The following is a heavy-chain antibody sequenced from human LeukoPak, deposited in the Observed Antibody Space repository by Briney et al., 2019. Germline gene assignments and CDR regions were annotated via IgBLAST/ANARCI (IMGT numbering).Heavy chain of an antibody. CDR3: ARSGAFPYSFDY. CDR1: GDSIRSGDYY. V-gene: IGHV4-31*03. D-gene: IGHD4/OR15-4a*01. Sequence: SQTLSLTCSVSGDSIRSGDYYWNWIRQHPGKGLEWIGNIYYTGSTSYNPSLKSRVTILLDTSKNQFSLRLRSVTAADTAVYYCARSGAFPYSFDYWGQGIPVTVSS. J-gene: IGHJ4*02. CDR2: IYYTGST.